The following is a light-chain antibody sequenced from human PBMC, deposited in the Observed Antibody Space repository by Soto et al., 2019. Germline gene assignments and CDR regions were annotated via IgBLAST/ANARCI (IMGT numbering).Light chain of an antibody. V-gene: IGLV2-14*01. J-gene: IGLJ1*01. CDR2: EVS. CDR3: SSFRSGSTLYV. Sequence: QSALTQPASVSGSPGQSITISCTGSSSDVGGYNYVSWYQHHPGKAPKLMISEVSNRPSGVSDRFSGSKSGNTASLTISGLQAEDEAHYYCSSFRSGSTLYVFGTGTKVTVL. CDR1: SSDVGGYNY.